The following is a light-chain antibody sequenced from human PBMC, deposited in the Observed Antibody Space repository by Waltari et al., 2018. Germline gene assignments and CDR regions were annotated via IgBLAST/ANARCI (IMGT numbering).Light chain of an antibody. V-gene: IGLV3-25*03. Sequence: SSELTQPPSVSVSPGQTARITCSGTALTQQYAYRYQQKPGQAPMLLIYKDNERPSGIAERFSGSSSGTTVTLTISGVQAEDEADYYCQSEVNSRTYAILFGGGTKVTVL. CDR1: ALTQQY. J-gene: IGLJ2*01. CDR3: QSEVNSRTYAIL. CDR2: KDN.